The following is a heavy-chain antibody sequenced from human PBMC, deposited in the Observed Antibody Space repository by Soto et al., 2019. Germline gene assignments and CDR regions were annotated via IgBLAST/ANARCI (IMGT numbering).Heavy chain of an antibody. CDR2: IYYSGST. CDR1: GGSISSSSYY. CDR3: ATLWGQD. V-gene: IGHV4-39*01. Sequence: QLQLQESGPGLVKPSETLSLTCTVSGGSISSSSYYWGWIRQPPGKGLGWIGSIYYSGSTYYNPSIKIRVTISLDTSKNQFSLKLSSVTAADTAVYYCATLWGQDWGQGTLVTVSS. J-gene: IGHJ4*02. D-gene: IGHD3-10*01.